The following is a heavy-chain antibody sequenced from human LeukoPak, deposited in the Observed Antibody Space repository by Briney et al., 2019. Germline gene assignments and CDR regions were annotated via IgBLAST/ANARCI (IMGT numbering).Heavy chain of an antibody. D-gene: IGHD2-2*01. CDR3: AGESCSSTSCYGRVDYYYYGMDV. V-gene: IGHV4-31*03. CDR2: IYYSGST. Sequence: PSQTLSLTCTVSGGSISSGGYYWSWIRQHPGKCLEWIGYIYYSGSTYYNPSLKSRVTISVDTSKNQFSLKLSSVTAADTAVYYCAGESCSSTSCYGRVDYYYYGMDVWGKGTTVTVSS. CDR1: GGSISSGGYY. J-gene: IGHJ6*04.